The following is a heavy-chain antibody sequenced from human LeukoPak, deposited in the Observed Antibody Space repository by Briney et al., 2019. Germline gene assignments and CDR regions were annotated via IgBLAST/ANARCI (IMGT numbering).Heavy chain of an antibody. V-gene: IGHV3-23*01. D-gene: IGHD4-17*01. CDR1: GFHFSSYA. CDR2: ISGSGGST. Sequence: GGSLRLSCAASGFHFSSYAMSWVRQAPGKGLEWVSAISGSGGSTYYADSVKGRFTISRDNSKNTLYLQMNSLRAEDTAVYYCAKDHGDYESYYFDYWGQGTLVTVSS. J-gene: IGHJ4*02. CDR3: AKDHGDYESYYFDY.